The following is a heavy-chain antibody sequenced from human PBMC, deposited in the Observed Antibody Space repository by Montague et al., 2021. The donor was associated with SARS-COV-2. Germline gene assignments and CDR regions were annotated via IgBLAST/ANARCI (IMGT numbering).Heavy chain of an antibody. CDR2: VYYTGST. J-gene: IGHJ3*02. CDR3: ARRYYDGSGNYALGLAFDI. CDR1: GGSINSGGYY. Sequence: TLSLTCTVSGGSINSGGYYWSWLRQHPGKGLEWIGYVYYTGSTYYXPALESRVSISVDTSKNQFSLKLRSVAAADRAVYYCARRYYDGSGNYALGLAFDIWGQGTMVTVSS. V-gene: IGHV4-31*03. D-gene: IGHD3-22*01.